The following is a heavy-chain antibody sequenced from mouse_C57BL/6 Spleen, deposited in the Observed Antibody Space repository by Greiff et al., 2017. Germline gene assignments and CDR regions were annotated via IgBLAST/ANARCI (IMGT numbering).Heavy chain of an antibody. D-gene: IGHD4-1*01. J-gene: IGHJ3*01. CDR3: TRASNWPRFDY. Sequence: EVNVVESGEGLVKPGGSLKLSCAASGFTFSSYAMSWVRQTPEKRLEWVAYISSGGDYIYYADNVKGRFTISRDNARNTLYLQMSSLKSEDTAIDYCTRASNWPRFDYWGQGTLVTVSA. CDR2: ISSGGDYI. V-gene: IGHV5-9-1*02. CDR1: GFTFSSYA.